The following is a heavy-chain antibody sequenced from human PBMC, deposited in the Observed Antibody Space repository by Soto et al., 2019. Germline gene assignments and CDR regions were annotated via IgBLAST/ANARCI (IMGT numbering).Heavy chain of an antibody. V-gene: IGHV4-31*03. CDR2: IYYSGST. Sequence: PSETLSLTCTVSGGSISSGGYYWSWIRQHPGKGLEWIGYIYYSGSTYYNPSLKSRVTISVDTSKNQFSLKLSSVTAADTAVYYCARREVTAKLYYYDSSGYPPPNYGMDVWGQGTTVTVSS. CDR1: GGSISSGGYY. J-gene: IGHJ6*02. D-gene: IGHD3-22*01. CDR3: ARREVTAKLYYYDSSGYPPPNYGMDV.